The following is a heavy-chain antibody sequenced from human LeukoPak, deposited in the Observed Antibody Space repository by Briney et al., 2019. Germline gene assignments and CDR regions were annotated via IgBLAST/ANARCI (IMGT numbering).Heavy chain of an antibody. Sequence: GGSLRLSCAASGFTFSSYAMHWVRQAPGKGLEWVAVISYDGSNKYYADSVKGRFTISRDNSKNTLYLQMNSLRAEDTAVYYCARDSRCSSGWEEFDYWGQGTLVTVSS. J-gene: IGHJ4*02. V-gene: IGHV3-30-3*01. D-gene: IGHD6-19*01. CDR2: ISYDGSNK. CDR3: ARDSRCSSGWEEFDY. CDR1: GFTFSSYA.